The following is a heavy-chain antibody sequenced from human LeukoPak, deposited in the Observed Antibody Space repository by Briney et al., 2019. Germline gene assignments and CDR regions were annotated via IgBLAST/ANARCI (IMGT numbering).Heavy chain of an antibody. V-gene: IGHV3-7*01. J-gene: IGHJ4*02. D-gene: IGHD6-19*01. CDR3: ARDFGDSSGWYNDY. CDR1: RFTFSKYW. Sequence: GGSLRLSCAASRFTFSKYWMSWVRQAPEKGLEWLADIKEDGSKEYFADSVKGRFTISRDNTKNSVYLQMNSLRAEDTAVYYCARDFGDSSGWYNDYWGQGTLVIVSS. CDR2: IKEDGSKE.